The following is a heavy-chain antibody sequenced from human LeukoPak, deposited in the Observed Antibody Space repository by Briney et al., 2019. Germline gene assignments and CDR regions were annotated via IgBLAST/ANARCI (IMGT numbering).Heavy chain of an antibody. CDR3: ARVYDYGKFDF. D-gene: IGHD4/OR15-4a*01. V-gene: IGHV4-59*11. Sequence: SQTLSLTCTVSGASISSHYWSWIRQPPGRGLEWIGYIHYSGITSYDPSLKSRVTMSIDTSKSQFSLNQDSVTAGDTAVYYCARVYDYGKFDFWGPGTPLTVSS. J-gene: IGHJ4*02. CDR2: IHYSGIT. CDR1: GASISSHY.